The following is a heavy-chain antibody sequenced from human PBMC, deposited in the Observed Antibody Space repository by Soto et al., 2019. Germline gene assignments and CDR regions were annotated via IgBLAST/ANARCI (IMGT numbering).Heavy chain of an antibody. J-gene: IGHJ6*03. CDR1: GGTFSSYT. CDR2: IIPILGIA. CDR3: AKADCSSTSCYEDYYYYYMDV. Sequence: SVKVSCKASGGTFSSYTISWVRQAPGQGLEWMGRIIPILGIANYAQKFQGRVTITADKSTSTAYMELSSLRSEDTAVYYCAKADCSSTSCYEDYYYYYMDVWGKGTTVTVSS. D-gene: IGHD2-2*01. V-gene: IGHV1-69*02.